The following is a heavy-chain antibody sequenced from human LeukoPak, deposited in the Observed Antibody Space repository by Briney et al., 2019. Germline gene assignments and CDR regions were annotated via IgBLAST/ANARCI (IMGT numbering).Heavy chain of an antibody. J-gene: IGHJ3*02. D-gene: IGHD2-2*02. CDR1: GFTFSSYS. Sequence: GGSLRLSCAASGFTFSSYSMNWVCQAPGKGLEWVSSISSSSSYIYYADSVKGRFTISRDNAKNSLYLQMNSLRAEDTAVYYCATDEGYCSSTSCYTSAFDIWGQGTMVTVSS. V-gene: IGHV3-21*01. CDR2: ISSSSSYI. CDR3: ATDEGYCSSTSCYTSAFDI.